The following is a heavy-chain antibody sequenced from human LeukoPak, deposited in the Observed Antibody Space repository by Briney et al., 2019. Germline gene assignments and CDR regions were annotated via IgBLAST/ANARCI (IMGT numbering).Heavy chain of an antibody. CDR2: IYTSGST. CDR3: ARGPYDSSGYQYYFDY. J-gene: IGHJ4*02. Sequence: SQTLSLTCTVSGGSISSGSYYWSWIRQPAGKGLEWIGRIYTSGSTNYNPSLKSRVTISVDTSKNQFSLKLSSVTAADTAVYYCARGPYDSSGYQYYFDYWGQGTLVTVSS. V-gene: IGHV4-61*02. CDR1: GGSISSGSYY. D-gene: IGHD3-22*01.